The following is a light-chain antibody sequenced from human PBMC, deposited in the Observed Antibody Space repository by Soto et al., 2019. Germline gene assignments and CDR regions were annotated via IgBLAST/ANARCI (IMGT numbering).Light chain of an antibody. CDR2: EVS. J-gene: IGLJ1*01. CDR1: SSDVGGYNY. Sequence: QSALTQPASVSGSPGQSITISCTGTSSDVGGYNYVSWYQQHPGKAPKLMIYEVSNRPSGVSNRFSGSKSGNTASLTISGLQAEDEADYYCSSYTSSSTLFFGPGTKLTVL. CDR3: SSYTSSSTLF. V-gene: IGLV2-14*01.